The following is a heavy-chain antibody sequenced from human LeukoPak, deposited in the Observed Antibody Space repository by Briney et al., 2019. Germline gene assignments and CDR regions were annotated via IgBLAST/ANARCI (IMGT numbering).Heavy chain of an antibody. CDR3: ARDRLAAAGPPTHYGMDV. J-gene: IGHJ6*02. D-gene: IGHD6-13*01. CDR2: TYYRSKWHN. CDR1: GARLSSNSAA. V-gene: IGHV6-1*01. Sequence: SHTLSLTHPISGARLSSNSAAWNWISQSPSRGLEWLGRTYYRSKWHNDYAVSVKSRITINPDTSKNQFSLQLNSVTPEDTAVYYCARDRLAAAGPPTHYGMDVWGQGTTVTVSS.